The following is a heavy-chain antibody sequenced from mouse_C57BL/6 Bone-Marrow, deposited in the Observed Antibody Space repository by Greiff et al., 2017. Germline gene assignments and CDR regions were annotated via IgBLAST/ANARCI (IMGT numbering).Heavy chain of an antibody. V-gene: IGHV1-26*01. D-gene: IGHD2-1*01. J-gene: IGHJ3*01. CDR3: ASNYVFAY. CDR2: INPNNGGT. Sequence: VQLQQSGPELVKPGASVKISCKASGYPFTDYYMNWVKQSHGKSLEWIGDINPNNGGTSYNQKFKGKATLTVDKSSSTAYMELRSLTSEDSAVYYCASNYVFAYWGQGTLVTVSA. CDR1: GYPFTDYY.